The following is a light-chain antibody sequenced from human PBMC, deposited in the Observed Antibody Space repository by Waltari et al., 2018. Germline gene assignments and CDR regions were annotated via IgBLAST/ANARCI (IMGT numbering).Light chain of an antibody. CDR2: LIS. CDR3: MQARQTPWT. Sequence: DIVMTQSPLSLSVTPGEPASISCRSSQSLLHSSGNTFLDWYLQKPGPSPQLLIYLISNRASGVHDRFSGSGSGTDFTLKISRVEAEDVGVYFCMQARQTPWTFGQGTKVEIK. CDR1: QSLLHSSGNTF. J-gene: IGKJ1*01. V-gene: IGKV2-28*01.